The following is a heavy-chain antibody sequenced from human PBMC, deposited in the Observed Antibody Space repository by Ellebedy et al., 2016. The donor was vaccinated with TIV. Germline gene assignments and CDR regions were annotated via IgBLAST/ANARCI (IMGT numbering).Heavy chain of an antibody. Sequence: GESLKISCADSGSTFSTYWMHWVRQVPGKGLVWVSRITGDGSITAYADSVKGRFTVSRDNAKSTLYLQMSSLRAEDTAVYYCAREEGSAPFDYWGQGTLVTVSS. V-gene: IGHV3-74*01. CDR2: ITGDGSIT. J-gene: IGHJ4*02. CDR3: AREEGSAPFDY. CDR1: GSTFSTYW. D-gene: IGHD3-10*01.